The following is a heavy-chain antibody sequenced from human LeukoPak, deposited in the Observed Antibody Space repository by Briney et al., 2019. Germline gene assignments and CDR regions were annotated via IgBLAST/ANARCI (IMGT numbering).Heavy chain of an antibody. D-gene: IGHD2-15*01. CDR1: GGSTYRYY. V-gene: IGHV4-59*08. J-gene: IGHJ4*02. Sequence: SETLSLTCSVSGGSTYRYYWSWIRQPPGKGLEWIGYIYYSGSTDYNPSLKSRVTISVDTSKNQFPLRLSSVTAADTAVYYCARSQRGYCSGGTCYYFDSWGQGTLVTVSS. CDR2: IYYSGST. CDR3: ARSQRGYCSGGTCYYFDS.